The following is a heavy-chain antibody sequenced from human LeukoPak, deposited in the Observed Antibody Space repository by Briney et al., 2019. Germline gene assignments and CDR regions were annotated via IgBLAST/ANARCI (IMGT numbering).Heavy chain of an antibody. J-gene: IGHJ6*04. V-gene: IGHV3-48*04. D-gene: IGHD3-10*02. CDR3: AELGITMIGGV. CDR1: GFTFGSYR. Sequence: TGGSLRLSCAASGFTFGSYRMNWVRQAPGKGLEWVSYISSSGSTIYYADSVKGRFTISRDNAKNSLYLQMNSLRAEDTAVYYCAELGITMIGGVWGKGTTVTISS. CDR2: ISSSGSTI.